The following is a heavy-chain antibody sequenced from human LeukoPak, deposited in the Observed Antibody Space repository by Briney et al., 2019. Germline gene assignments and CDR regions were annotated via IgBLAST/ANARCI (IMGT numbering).Heavy chain of an antibody. V-gene: IGHV1-2*02. J-gene: IGHJ3*02. D-gene: IGHD3-10*01. CDR2: INPSSGGT. Sequence: ASVKVSCKASGYTFTGYYMHWVRQAPGQGLEWMGWINPSSGGTNYARKFQGRVTMTRDTSISTAYMELSRLRSDDTAVYYCARDLVVRGVTGFGIWGQGTMVTVSS. CDR3: ARDLVVRGVTGFGI. CDR1: GYTFTGYY.